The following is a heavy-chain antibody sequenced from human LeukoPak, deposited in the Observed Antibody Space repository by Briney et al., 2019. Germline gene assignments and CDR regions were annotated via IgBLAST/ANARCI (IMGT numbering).Heavy chain of an antibody. Sequence: GGSLRLSCAASGFIVSGDFMSWAGQAPGKGLEWVSVIYSDGSTYYADSVKGRFTISRDNSKNTLDLQMTGLRAEDTAVYYCARERGRGRDSPWFDYWGQGTLVTVSS. J-gene: IGHJ4*02. CDR1: GFIVSGDF. D-gene: IGHD1-26*01. V-gene: IGHV3-53*01. CDR2: IYSDGST. CDR3: ARERGRGRDSPWFDY.